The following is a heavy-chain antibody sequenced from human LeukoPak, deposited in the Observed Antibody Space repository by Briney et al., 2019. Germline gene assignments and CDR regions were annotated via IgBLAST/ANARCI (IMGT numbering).Heavy chain of an antibody. CDR1: GFTFRNYV. CDR2: TSSDLNVK. V-gene: IGHV3-30*18. CDR3: AKYRGTTMVSSRVGFDY. Sequence: GGSLRLSCAASGFTFRNYVIHWVRQAPGKGLEWVAVTSSDLNVKLYADSVKGRFTISRDNSRSTLYLQMNSLRAEDTAVYYCAKYRGTTMVSSRVGFDYWGQGTLVTVSS. J-gene: IGHJ4*02. D-gene: IGHD5-18*01.